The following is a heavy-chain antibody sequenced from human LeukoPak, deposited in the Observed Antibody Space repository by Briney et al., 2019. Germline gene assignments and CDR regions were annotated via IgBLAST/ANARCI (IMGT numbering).Heavy chain of an antibody. V-gene: IGHV1-2*02. J-gene: IGHJ4*02. D-gene: IGHD1-1*01. CDR2: INPNSGGT. CDR3: ARDLYNWNPFDY. Sequence: ASVKVSCKASGYTFTGYYMHWVRQAPGQGLEWMGWINPNSGGTNYAQKFQGRVTMTRDTSTSTAYMELSRLRSDDTAVYYCARDLYNWNPFDYWGQGTLVTVSS. CDR1: GYTFTGYY.